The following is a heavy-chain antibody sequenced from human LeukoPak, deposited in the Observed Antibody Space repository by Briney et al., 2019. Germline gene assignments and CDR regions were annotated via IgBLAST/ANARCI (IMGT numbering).Heavy chain of an antibody. D-gene: IGHD6-19*01. Sequence: GGSLRLSCAASGFTFSSYWMHWVRQAPGKGLVWVSRINSDGSSTIHADSVKGRFTISRDNANSTLYLQMNSLRAEDTAVYYCARGPRGWYASDYWGQGTLVTVSS. CDR2: INSDGSST. V-gene: IGHV3-74*01. CDR1: GFTFSSYW. CDR3: ARGPRGWYASDY. J-gene: IGHJ4*02.